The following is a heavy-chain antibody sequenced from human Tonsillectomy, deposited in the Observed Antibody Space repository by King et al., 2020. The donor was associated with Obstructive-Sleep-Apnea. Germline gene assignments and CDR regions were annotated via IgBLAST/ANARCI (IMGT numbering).Heavy chain of an antibody. CDR3: AKAAGATPRPIDY. V-gene: IGHV3-43*01. D-gene: IGHD1-26*01. J-gene: IGHJ4*02. CDR2: MSWNGGRT. Sequence: DVQLVESGGVVVQPGGSLRLSCAASGFKFDEYTMHCVRQAPGKGLEGVSLMSWNGGRTHYADSVKGRFPISRDNSKNSPYLQMNGLRTEDAAFYYCAKAAGATPRPIDYWGQGTLVTVSS. CDR1: GFKFDEYT.